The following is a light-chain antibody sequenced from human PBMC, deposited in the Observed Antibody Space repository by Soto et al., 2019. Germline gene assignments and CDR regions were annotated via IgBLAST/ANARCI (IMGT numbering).Light chain of an antibody. CDR2: AAS. CDR3: QQSYSTPRT. J-gene: IGKJ1*01. V-gene: IGKV1-39*01. CDR1: QSISXY. Sequence: DIQMTQSPSSLXASVGDRVTXTXXASQSISXYLNWYQQKPGKAPKLLIYAASSLQSGVPSRFSGSGSGTDFTLTISSLQPEDFATYYCQQSYSTPRTFGQGTKVEIK.